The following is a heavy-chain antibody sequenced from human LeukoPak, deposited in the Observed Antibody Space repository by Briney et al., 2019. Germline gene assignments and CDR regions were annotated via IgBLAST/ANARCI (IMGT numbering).Heavy chain of an antibody. D-gene: IGHD3-22*01. CDR3: ARDYDSSGYYFDY. J-gene: IGHJ4*02. CDR1: GGSIRSSSYY. V-gene: IGHV4-39*07. CDR2: INHSGST. Sequence: SETLSLTCTVSGGSIRSSSYYWSWIRQPPGKGLEWIGEINHSGSTNYNPSLKSRVTISVDTSKNQFSLKLSSVTAADTAVYYCARDYDSSGYYFDYWGQGTLVTVSS.